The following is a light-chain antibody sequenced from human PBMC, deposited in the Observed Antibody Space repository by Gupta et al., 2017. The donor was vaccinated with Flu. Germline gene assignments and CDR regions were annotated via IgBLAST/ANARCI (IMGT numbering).Light chain of an antibody. Sequence: DIQMTQSPTTLSASVGDRVTITCQASQDISNYLNWYQQKPGKAPKLLIYDASQLETGGPSRFSGSRSGTDFTFTISSLQPEDIATYYCQHYDSLPLTFGPGTKVHIK. J-gene: IGKJ3*01. V-gene: IGKV1-33*01. CDR2: DAS. CDR3: QHYDSLPLT. CDR1: QDISNY.